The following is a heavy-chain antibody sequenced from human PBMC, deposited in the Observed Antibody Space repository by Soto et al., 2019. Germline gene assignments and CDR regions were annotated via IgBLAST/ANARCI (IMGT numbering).Heavy chain of an antibody. Sequence: SVKVSCKASGGTFSSYTISWVRQAPGQGLEWMGRIIPILGIANYAQKFQGRVTITADKSTSTAYMELSSLRSEDTAVYYCARDSGYAAAEYYFDYWGQGTLVTVSS. CDR3: ARDSGYAAAEYYFDY. J-gene: IGHJ4*02. CDR1: GGTFSSYT. CDR2: IIPILGIA. D-gene: IGHD5-12*01. V-gene: IGHV1-69*04.